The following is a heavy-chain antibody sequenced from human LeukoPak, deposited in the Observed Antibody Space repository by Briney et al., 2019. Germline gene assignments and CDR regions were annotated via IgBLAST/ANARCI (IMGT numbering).Heavy chain of an antibody. CDR2: IGSSGSTV. V-gene: IGHV3-48*03. CDR3: ARDTLLYADSPDAFDM. D-gene: IGHD4-17*01. Sequence: GGSLRLSCAASGFSFSSYEMNWVRQAPGKGLEWVSYIGSSGSTVNYADSVKGRFTISRDNAKNSLYLQMNSLRDEDTAVYYCARDTLLYADSPDAFDMWGQGTMVTVSS. CDR1: GFSFSSYE. J-gene: IGHJ3*02.